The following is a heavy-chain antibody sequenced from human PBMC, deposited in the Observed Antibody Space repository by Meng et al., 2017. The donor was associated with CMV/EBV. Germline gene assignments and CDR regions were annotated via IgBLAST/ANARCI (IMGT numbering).Heavy chain of an antibody. CDR1: GFSLSTSGVG. CDR3: AHHPFYYDSISFDY. V-gene: IGHV2-5*01. D-gene: IGHD3-22*01. CDR2: IFWNDDK. J-gene: IGHJ4*02. Sequence: QITLKESGPTLVKPTQTLTLTCTFSGFSLSTSGVGMAWIRQSPGKALEWLALIFWNDDKRYSPSLRSRLTITKDTSKNQVVLTMTNVDPVDTATYYCAHHPFYYDSISFDYWGQGTLVTVSS.